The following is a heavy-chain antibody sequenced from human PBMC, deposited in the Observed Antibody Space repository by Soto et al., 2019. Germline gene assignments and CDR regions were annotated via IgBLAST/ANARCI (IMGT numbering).Heavy chain of an antibody. Sequence: GASVKVSCKASGGTFSSYAISWVRQAPGQGLEWMGGIIPIFGTANYAQKFQGRVTITADESTSTAYMELSSLRSEDTAVYYCARDIKGEPGVHFDYWGQGTLVTVSS. J-gene: IGHJ4*02. D-gene: IGHD1-26*01. CDR3: ARDIKGEPGVHFDY. V-gene: IGHV1-69*13. CDR2: IIPIFGTA. CDR1: GGTFSSYA.